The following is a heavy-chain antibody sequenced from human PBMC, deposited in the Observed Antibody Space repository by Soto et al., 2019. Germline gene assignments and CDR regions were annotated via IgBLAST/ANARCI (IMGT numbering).Heavy chain of an antibody. Sequence: SVKVSCKASGGIFSTYAISWLRQAPGQGLEWMGGIIPIFGTPNYAQRFQGRVTITADESTSTAYMELSRLRSEDTAVYYCARDRDDYGSGNYYNRIDFWGQGTLVTVAS. V-gene: IGHV1-69*13. CDR1: GGIFSTYA. CDR2: IIPIFGTP. J-gene: IGHJ4*02. D-gene: IGHD3-10*01. CDR3: ARDRDDYGSGNYYNRIDF.